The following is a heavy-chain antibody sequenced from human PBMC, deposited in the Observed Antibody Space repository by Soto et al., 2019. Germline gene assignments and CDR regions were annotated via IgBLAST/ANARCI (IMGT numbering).Heavy chain of an antibody. CDR3: AKEGYSYGTIDY. J-gene: IGHJ4*02. CDR1: GFTFSSYG. CDR2: ISYDGSNK. Sequence: QSGGSLRLSCAASGFTFSSYGMHWVRQAPGKGLEWVAVISYDGSNKYYADSVKGRFTISRDNSKNTLYLQMNSLRAEDTAVYYCAKEGYSYGTIDYWGQGTLVTVSS. D-gene: IGHD5-18*01. V-gene: IGHV3-30*18.